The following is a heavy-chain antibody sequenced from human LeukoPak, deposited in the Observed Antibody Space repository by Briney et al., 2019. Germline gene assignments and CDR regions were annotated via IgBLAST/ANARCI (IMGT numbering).Heavy chain of an antibody. Sequence: SETLSLTCTVSGGSISSSSYYWGWIRQPPGEGLEWIGTIYYSGSTYYNPSLKSRVTMSVDTSKNQFSLKLSSVTAADTAVYYCAREGWWLRSHDAFDIWGQGTMVTVSS. CDR1: GGSISSSSYY. J-gene: IGHJ3*02. D-gene: IGHD5-12*01. CDR2: IYYSGST. V-gene: IGHV4-39*07. CDR3: AREGWWLRSHDAFDI.